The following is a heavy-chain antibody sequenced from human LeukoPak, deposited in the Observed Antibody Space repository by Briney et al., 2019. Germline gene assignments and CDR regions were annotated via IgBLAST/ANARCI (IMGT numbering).Heavy chain of an antibody. V-gene: IGHV3-33*01. CDR1: GFTFSRFN. D-gene: IGHD3-3*01. CDR2: IWYDGTDT. J-gene: IGHJ4*01. CDR3: ARGFLDFDF. Sequence: GKSQRLSCVASGFTFSRFNMHWIRQAPGKGLEWVALIWYDGTDTYYADAVKGRFTISRDDSKNTVYLQMNSLRAEDTAFYYCARGFLDFDFWGHGTLVTVSS.